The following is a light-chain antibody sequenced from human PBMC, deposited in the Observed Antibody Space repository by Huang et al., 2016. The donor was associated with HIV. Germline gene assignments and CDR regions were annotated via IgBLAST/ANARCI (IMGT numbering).Light chain of an antibody. V-gene: IGKV3-11*01. Sequence: EIVLTQSPATLSLSPGERATLSCRASQSVSSSLAWYQPKPGQAPRLLIYDASNRATGIPARFSGSGSGTDFTLTISSLEPEDFAVYYCQQRSNWPLTFGGGTKVDIK. CDR1: QSVSSS. J-gene: IGKJ4*01. CDR3: QQRSNWPLT. CDR2: DAS.